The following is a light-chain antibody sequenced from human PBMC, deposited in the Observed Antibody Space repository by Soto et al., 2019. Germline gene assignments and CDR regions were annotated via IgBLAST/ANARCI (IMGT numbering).Light chain of an antibody. CDR2: AAS. V-gene: IGKV1-9*01. Sequence: IQLTQSPSSLSASVGDRVTITCRASQGISSYLAWYQQKPGKAPKLLIYAASTLQSGVPSRFSGSGSGTDFTLTISSLQPEDFATYYCQQLNNYPPLTFGGGTKVEL. CDR1: QGISSY. CDR3: QQLNNYPPLT. J-gene: IGKJ4*01.